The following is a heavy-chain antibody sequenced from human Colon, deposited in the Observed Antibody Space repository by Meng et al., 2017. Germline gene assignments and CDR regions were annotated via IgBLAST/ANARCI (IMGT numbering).Heavy chain of an antibody. J-gene: IGHJ3*01. CDR3: VKAPYTSGAWALNV. CDR1: GFTFSSYA. Sequence: GESLKISCAASGFTFSSYAMSWVRQAAGTGLEWISGISDRGSDTFYADSVRGRFTISRDNAKNTLYLHMSSLRAEDTAIYFCVKAPYTSGAWALNVWGKGTMVTVSS. CDR2: ISDRGSDT. D-gene: IGHD2-2*02. V-gene: IGHV3-23*01.